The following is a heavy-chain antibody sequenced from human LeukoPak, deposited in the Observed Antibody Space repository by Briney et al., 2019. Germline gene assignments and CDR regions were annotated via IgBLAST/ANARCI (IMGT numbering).Heavy chain of an antibody. J-gene: IGHJ6*03. Sequence: PPETLSLTCAVYGGSFSGYYWSWIRQPPGKGLEWIGEINHSESTNYNPSLKSRVTISVDTSKNQFSLKLSSVTAADTAVYYCARAPLRSYYGSYYYYMDVWGKGTTVTVSS. CDR2: INHSEST. CDR1: GGSFSGYY. CDR3: ARAPLRSYYGSYYYYMDV. V-gene: IGHV4-34*01. D-gene: IGHD3-10*01.